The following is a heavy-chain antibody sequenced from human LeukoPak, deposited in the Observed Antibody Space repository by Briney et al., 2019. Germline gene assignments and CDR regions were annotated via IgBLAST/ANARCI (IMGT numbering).Heavy chain of an antibody. CDR1: GYTFTSYG. J-gene: IGHJ4*02. CDR2: MNPNSGNT. D-gene: IGHD6-13*01. V-gene: IGHV1-8*02. Sequence: ASVKVSCKASGYTFTSYGISWVRQAPGQGLEWMGWMNPNSGNTGYAQKFQGRVTMTRNTSISTAYMELSSLRSEDTAVYYCARFGSSSFGFDYWGQGTLVTVSS. CDR3: ARFGSSSFGFDY.